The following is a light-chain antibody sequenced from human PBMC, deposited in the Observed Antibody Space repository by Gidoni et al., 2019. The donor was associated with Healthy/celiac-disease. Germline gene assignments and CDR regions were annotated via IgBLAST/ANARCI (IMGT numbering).Light chain of an antibody. CDR3: QQSYSTPYT. J-gene: IGKJ2*01. Sequence: DIQTTPSPSSLSESVGDRVTITCRASQSISTYLNWYQQKPGKAPKLLIYAAFSLQSGVPSRFSGSGSGTDFTLTISSLQPEDFATYYCQQSYSTPYTFGQGTKLEIK. V-gene: IGKV1-39*01. CDR1: QSISTY. CDR2: AAF.